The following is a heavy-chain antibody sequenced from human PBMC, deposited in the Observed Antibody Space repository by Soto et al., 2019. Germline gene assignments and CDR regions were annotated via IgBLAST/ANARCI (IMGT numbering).Heavy chain of an antibody. CDR3: STFVVPGAPLSY. CDR2: INTDGSIT. D-gene: IGHD2-2*01. Sequence: EAQLVESGGGLVQPGGSLRLSCEDSGFTFSSYWIHWVRQAPGQGLVWVSRINTDGSITSYADSVRGRFTISRDNTKNTLYLQLNSLRAEDTAVYYCSTFVVPGAPLSYWGQGTLVTVSS. V-gene: IGHV3-74*01. CDR1: GFTFSSYW. J-gene: IGHJ4*02.